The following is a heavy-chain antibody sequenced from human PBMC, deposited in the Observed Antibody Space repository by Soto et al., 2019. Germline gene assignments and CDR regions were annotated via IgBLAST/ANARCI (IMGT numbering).Heavy chain of an antibody. CDR1: GFTFSSYA. D-gene: IGHD2-2*01. V-gene: IGHV3-23*01. CDR3: AKWAGSSTGGMDV. CDR2: ISGSGGST. J-gene: IGHJ6*02. Sequence: GRSLRLACASSGFTFSSYAMRWVRQAPGKGLEWVSAISGSGGSTYYADSVKGRFTISRDNSKNTLYLQMNSLRAEDTAVYYCAKWAGSSTGGMDVWGQGTTVTVSS.